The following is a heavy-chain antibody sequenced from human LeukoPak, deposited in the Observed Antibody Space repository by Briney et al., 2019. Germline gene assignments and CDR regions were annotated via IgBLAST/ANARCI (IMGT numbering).Heavy chain of an antibody. CDR3: ASRTFIVVVTAIPRGGWFDP. Sequence: SETLSLTCAVYGGSFSGYYWSWIRQPPGKGLEWIGEINHSGSTNYNPSLKSRVTISVDTSKNQFSLKLSSVTAADTAVYYCASRTFIVVVTAIPRGGWFDPWGQGTLVTVSS. CDR1: GGSFSGYY. J-gene: IGHJ5*02. D-gene: IGHD2-21*02. V-gene: IGHV4-34*01. CDR2: INHSGST.